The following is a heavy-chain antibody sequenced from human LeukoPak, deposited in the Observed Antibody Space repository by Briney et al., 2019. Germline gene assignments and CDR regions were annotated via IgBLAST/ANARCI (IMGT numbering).Heavy chain of an antibody. Sequence: GGSLRLSCAASGFTFSSYSMNWVRQAPGKGLEWVSSISSRSTYIYYADSVKGRFTISRDNAKNSLYLQMNSLRAEDTAVYYCAARDSYGSGSYPIDYWGQGTLVTVSS. D-gene: IGHD3-10*01. CDR1: GFTFSSYS. V-gene: IGHV3-21*01. CDR3: AARDSYGSGSYPIDY. CDR2: ISSRSTYI. J-gene: IGHJ4*02.